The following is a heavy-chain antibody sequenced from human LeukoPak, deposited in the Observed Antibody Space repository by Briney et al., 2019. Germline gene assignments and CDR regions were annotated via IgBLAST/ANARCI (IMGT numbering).Heavy chain of an antibody. CDR3: AKAPEFSSSSGIDYFDY. J-gene: IGHJ4*02. CDR1: GFTFGSYG. CDR2: ISYDGSNK. V-gene: IGHV3-30*18. D-gene: IGHD6-6*01. Sequence: PGGSLRLSCAASGFTFGSYGMHWVRQAPGKGLEWVAVISYDGSNKYYADSVKGRFTISRDNSKNTLYLQMNSLRAEDTAVYYCAKAPEFSSSSGIDYFDYWGQGTLVTVSS.